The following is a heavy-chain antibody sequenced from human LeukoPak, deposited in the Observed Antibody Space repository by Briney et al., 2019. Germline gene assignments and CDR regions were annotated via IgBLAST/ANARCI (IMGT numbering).Heavy chain of an antibody. J-gene: IGHJ4*02. CDR2: IYTSGST. CDR3: ARDMEYYDSSGYEFDY. Sequence: SETLSLTCTVSGASISSGSYYWSWIRQPAGKGLEWIGRIYTSGSTNYNPSLKSRVTISLDTSKNQFSLNLSSVSAADTAVYYCARDMEYYDSSGYEFDYWGQGTLVTVSS. V-gene: IGHV4-61*02. CDR1: GASISSGSYY. D-gene: IGHD3-22*01.